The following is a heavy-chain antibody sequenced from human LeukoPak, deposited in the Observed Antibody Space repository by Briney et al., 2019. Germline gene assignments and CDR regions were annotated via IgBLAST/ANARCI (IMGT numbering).Heavy chain of an antibody. V-gene: IGHV3-30*18. CDR2: ISYDGSNK. D-gene: IGHD3-22*01. Sequence: GGSLRLSCAASGFTFSSYGMHWVRQAPGKGLEWVAVISYDGSNKYYADSVKGRFTISRDNSKTTLYLQMNSLRAEDTAVYYCAKDDRGGYYDSSGYKSSLDYWGQGTLVTVSS. J-gene: IGHJ4*02. CDR1: GFTFSSYG. CDR3: AKDDRGGYYDSSGYKSSLDY.